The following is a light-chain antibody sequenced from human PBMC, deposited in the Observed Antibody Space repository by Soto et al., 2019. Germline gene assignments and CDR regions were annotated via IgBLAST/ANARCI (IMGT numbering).Light chain of an antibody. CDR2: DVS. J-gene: IGLJ1*01. CDR3: YSYTSSSTYV. Sequence: QSALTQPASVSGSPGQSTTISCSGTSSDVGAYNYVSWYQQHPAKAPKLMIYDVSNRPSGVSDRFSGSKSGNTASLTISGLQAEDEADYYCYSYTSSSTYVFGSGTKVTVL. V-gene: IGLV2-14*01. CDR1: SSDVGAYNY.